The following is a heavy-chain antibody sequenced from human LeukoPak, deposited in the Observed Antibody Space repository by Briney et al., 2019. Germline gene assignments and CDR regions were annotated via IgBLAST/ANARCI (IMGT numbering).Heavy chain of an antibody. J-gene: IGHJ4*02. D-gene: IGHD4-23*01. CDR1: GFTFSSYG. CDR2: ISYDGSNK. V-gene: IGHV3-30*03. Sequence: GGSLRLSCAASGFTFSSYGMHWVRQAPGKGLEWVAVISYDGSNKYYADSVKGRFTISRDNAKNTLYLQMNSLRAEDTAVYYYARDIGGSDYWGQGTLVTVSS. CDR3: ARDIGGSDY.